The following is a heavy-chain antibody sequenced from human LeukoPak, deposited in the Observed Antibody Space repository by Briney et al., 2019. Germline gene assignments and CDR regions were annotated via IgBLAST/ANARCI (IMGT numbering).Heavy chain of an antibody. D-gene: IGHD3-10*01. Sequence: GGSLRLSCAASGFTFSDHYMDWIRRGPGKGLEWVGRIRNKDTKYTKEYAASVKGRFTISRDDSQNSLYLQMNSLKIEDTAVYYCARVTSLNSGNYGYWGQGTLVTVSS. V-gene: IGHV3-72*01. CDR3: ARVTSLNSGNYGY. J-gene: IGHJ4*02. CDR2: IRNKDTKYTK. CDR1: GFTFSDHY.